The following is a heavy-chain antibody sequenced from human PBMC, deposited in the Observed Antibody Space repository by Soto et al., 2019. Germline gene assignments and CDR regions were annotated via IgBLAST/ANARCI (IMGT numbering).Heavy chain of an antibody. J-gene: IGHJ4*02. V-gene: IGHV3-23*01. CDR3: AKDVDRGRFYYASGSQRVAGDDS. CDR1: GFTFSRYP. Sequence: PGGSLRLSCAASGFTFSRYPMSWFRQAPGKGLEWVSGISGSGDSTYYGDSVKGRFTISRDNSKNTLYLQMRRLRAEDTAVYYCAKDVDRGRFYYASGSQRVAGDDSWGQGTLVTVSS. D-gene: IGHD3-10*01. CDR2: ISGSGDST.